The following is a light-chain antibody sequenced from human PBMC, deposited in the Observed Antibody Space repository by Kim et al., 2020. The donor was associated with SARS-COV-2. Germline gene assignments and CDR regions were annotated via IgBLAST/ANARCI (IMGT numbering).Light chain of an antibody. Sequence: GQLITSSCTGTGSDVSAYTYVCWYQQHPGKSPKLMIHDVSKRPSGVSTRFSGSKSGNTASLTISGLQAEDEADYYCKSYASSSTYIFGTGTKVTVL. CDR2: DVS. CDR1: GSDVSAYTY. V-gene: IGLV2-14*03. J-gene: IGLJ1*01. CDR3: KSYASSSTYI.